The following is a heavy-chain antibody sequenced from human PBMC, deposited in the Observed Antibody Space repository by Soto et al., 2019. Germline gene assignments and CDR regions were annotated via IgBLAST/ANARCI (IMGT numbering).Heavy chain of an antibody. CDR1: GGTFSSYA. J-gene: IGHJ4*02. CDR2: IIPIFGTA. Sequence: QVQLVQSGAEVKKPGSSVKVSCKASGGTFSSYAISWVRQAPGQGLEWMGGIIPIFGTANYAQKFQGRVTSTADDSTSTAYMGLSGLRSEGTAVYYFARAAPLHYGDYAAYWGQGTLVTVSS. D-gene: IGHD4-17*01. V-gene: IGHV1-69*12. CDR3: ARAAPLHYGDYAAY.